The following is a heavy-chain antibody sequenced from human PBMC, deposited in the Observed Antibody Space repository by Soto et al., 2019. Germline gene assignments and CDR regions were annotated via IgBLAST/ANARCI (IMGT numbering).Heavy chain of an antibody. CDR1: GFTFSSYA. V-gene: IGHV3-23*01. CDR2: IVGSGGNT. CDR3: AKYHGAYYFYNSMDV. Sequence: EVQLLESGGGLVQPGGSLRLSCAASGFTFSSYAMSWVRQVPGKGLEWVSAIVGSGGNTNYADSVRARFAISRDNSKNTRSLQINSPRAENTAVYYCAKYHGAYYFYNSMDVWGKGTTVTVSS. D-gene: IGHD2-2*01. J-gene: IGHJ6*03.